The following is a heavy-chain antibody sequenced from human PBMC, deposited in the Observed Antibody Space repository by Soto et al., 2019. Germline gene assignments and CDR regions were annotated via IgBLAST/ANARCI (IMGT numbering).Heavy chain of an antibody. Sequence: QVQLEQSGAEVKKSGSSVKVSCKASGGTFSSYAISWVRQAPGEGLEWMGGIIPIFGTADYAQKFQGRVTITADESTSTAYMELSSLRSEDTAVYYCAIYPTDYYYSGMDVWGQGTTVTVSS. V-gene: IGHV1-69*12. J-gene: IGHJ6*02. CDR1: GGTFSSYA. CDR2: IIPIFGTA. CDR3: AIYPTDYYYSGMDV.